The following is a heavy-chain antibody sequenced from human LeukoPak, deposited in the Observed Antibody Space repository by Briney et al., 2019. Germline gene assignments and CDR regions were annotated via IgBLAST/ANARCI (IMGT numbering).Heavy chain of an antibody. D-gene: IGHD2-2*01. CDR1: GFTLSNHW. J-gene: IGHJ4*02. CDR3: GRGRSCTTCYLPDY. V-gene: IGHV3-7*01. Sequence: GGSLRLSCAASGFTLSNHWMIWVRQAPGKGLECVANIKQDGTEKYYLDSVKGRFTISRDNAKNSLYLQMNSLRVEDTAVYYCGRGRSCTTCYLPDYWGQGTLVTVSS. CDR2: IKQDGTEK.